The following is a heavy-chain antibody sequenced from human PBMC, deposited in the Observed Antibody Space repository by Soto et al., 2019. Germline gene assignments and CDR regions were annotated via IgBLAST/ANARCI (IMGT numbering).Heavy chain of an antibody. V-gene: IGHV3-11*01. CDR2: ISSSGSTI. CDR1: GFTFSDYY. J-gene: IGHJ3*02. D-gene: IGHD3-22*01. CDR3: ARDMMVVAANQPDAFDI. Sequence: QVQLVESGGGLVKPGGSLRLSCAASGFTFSDYYMSWIRQATGKGREWVSYISSSGSTIYYADSVKGRFTISRDNAKNSLYLQMNSLRAEDTAVYYCARDMMVVAANQPDAFDIWGQGTMVTVSS.